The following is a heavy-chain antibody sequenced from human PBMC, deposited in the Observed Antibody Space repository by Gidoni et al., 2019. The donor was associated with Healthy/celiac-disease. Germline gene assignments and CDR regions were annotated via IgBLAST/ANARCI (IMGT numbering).Heavy chain of an antibody. D-gene: IGHD5-12*01. CDR3: ATGGSSAYYFDY. V-gene: IGHV1-69*02. CDR2: IIPILGIA. Sequence: SYTISWVGQAPGQGLEWMGRIIPILGIANYAQKFQGRVTITADKSTSTAYVELSSLSSEDTAVYYCATGGSSAYYFDYWGQGTLVTVSS. J-gene: IGHJ4*02. CDR1: SYT.